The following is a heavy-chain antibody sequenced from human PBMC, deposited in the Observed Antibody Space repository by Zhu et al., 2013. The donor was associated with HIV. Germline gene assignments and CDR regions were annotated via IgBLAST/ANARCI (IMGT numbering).Heavy chain of an antibody. CDR1: GFTFSDYY. V-gene: IGHV3-72*01. CDR3: VRDKVGANRMDV. D-gene: IGHD5-12*01. J-gene: IGHJ6*02. CDR2: ARGKPQSYTT. Sequence: PGGSLRLSCVGSGFTFSDYYMDWVRQAPGKGPEWVARARGKPQSYTTEYAASVKGRFTISRDDSKTSLYLQMNSMETEDTAVYYCVRDKVGANRMDVWGQGTTVTVSS.